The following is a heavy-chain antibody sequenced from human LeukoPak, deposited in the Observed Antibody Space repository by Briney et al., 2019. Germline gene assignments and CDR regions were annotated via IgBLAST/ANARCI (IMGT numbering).Heavy chain of an antibody. CDR2: IYSGGST. J-gene: IGHJ5*02. CDR1: GFTVSSNY. D-gene: IGHD3-10*01. Sequence: GALRLSCAASGFTVSSNYMSWVRQAPGKGLEWVSVIYSGGSTYYADSVKGRFTISRDNSKNTLYLQMNSLRAEDTAVYYCAGDGSGSYYMGTFDPWGQGTLVTVSS. V-gene: IGHV3-53*01. CDR3: AGDGSGSYYMGTFDP.